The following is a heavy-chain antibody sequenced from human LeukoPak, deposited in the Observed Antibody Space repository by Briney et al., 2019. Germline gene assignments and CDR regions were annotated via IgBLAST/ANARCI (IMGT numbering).Heavy chain of an antibody. CDR3: ARDKAVGATWFDP. Sequence: PGGSLRLSCAASGFTFSSYWMAWVRQAPGKRPEWVANLRQDGGEKYYVDSVKGRFTISRDNAKNSLYLQMNSLRVEDTAMYYCARDKAVGATWFDPWGQGTLVTVSS. V-gene: IGHV3-7*01. D-gene: IGHD1-26*01. J-gene: IGHJ5*02. CDR2: LRQDGGEK. CDR1: GFTFSSYW.